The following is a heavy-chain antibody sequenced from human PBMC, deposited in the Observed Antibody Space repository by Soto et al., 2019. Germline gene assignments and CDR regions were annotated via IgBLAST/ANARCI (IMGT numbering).Heavy chain of an antibody. V-gene: IGHV4-34*01. J-gene: IGHJ4*02. CDR2: INHSGST. CDR3: ARDTTGILDY. D-gene: IGHD1-1*01. CDR1: GESLSGFH. Sequence: SETLSLTCAVYGESLSGFHWNWIRQPPGKGLEWIGEINHSGSTTYSPSLESRVTISRDNAKNSLYLQMNNLRAEDSGVYFCARDTTGILDYWGQGTLVTVSS.